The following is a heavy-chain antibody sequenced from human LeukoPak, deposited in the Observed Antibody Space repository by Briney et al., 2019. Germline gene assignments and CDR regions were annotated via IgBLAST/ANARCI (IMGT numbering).Heavy chain of an antibody. D-gene: IGHD2-2*01. CDR3: ARYEDG. CDR2: ISGSGGST. CDR1: EFTFSSYG. Sequence: GGCLRLSCAASEFTFSSYGMSWVRQAPGKGLEWVSSISGSGGSTQYADSVQGRFAISRDNSKNTLYLQMNSLRVEDTAVYYCARYEDGWGQGTLVTVSS. J-gene: IGHJ4*02. V-gene: IGHV3-23*01.